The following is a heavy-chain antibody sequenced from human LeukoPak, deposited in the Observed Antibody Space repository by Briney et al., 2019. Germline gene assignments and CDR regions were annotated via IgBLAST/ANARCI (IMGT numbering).Heavy chain of an antibody. CDR3: ARFHCSSTSCYRSGMDV. CDR1: GGSISSGGYY. V-gene: IGHV4-31*03. Sequence: SETLSLTCTVSGGSISSGGYYWSWIRQHPGKGLEWIGYIYYSGSTYYNPSLKSRVTISVDTSKNQFSLKLSSVTAADTAVYYCARFHCSSTSCYRSGMDVWGQGTTVTVSS. CDR2: IYYSGST. J-gene: IGHJ6*02. D-gene: IGHD2-2*01.